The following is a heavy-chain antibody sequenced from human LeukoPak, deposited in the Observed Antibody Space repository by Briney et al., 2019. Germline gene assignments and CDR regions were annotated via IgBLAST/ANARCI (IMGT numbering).Heavy chain of an antibody. Sequence: ASVKVSCKASGYTFSGYYVHWVRQAPGQGLEWMGWLNPNSGGTNSAQEFQGRVTMTRDTSITTAYMELSRLRSDDTAVYYCARGAYTYGQFDHWGQGALVTVPS. J-gene: IGHJ4*02. CDR2: LNPNSGGT. CDR3: ARGAYTYGQFDH. CDR1: GYTFSGYY. V-gene: IGHV1-2*02. D-gene: IGHD5-24*01.